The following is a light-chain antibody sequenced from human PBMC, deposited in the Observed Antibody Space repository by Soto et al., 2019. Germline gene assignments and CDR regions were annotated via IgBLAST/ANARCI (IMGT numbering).Light chain of an antibody. CDR1: QSVTSN. J-gene: IGKJ1*01. CDR2: GAS. CDR3: QQYNNWPPWT. V-gene: IGKV3-15*01. Sequence: EIVLTQSAGTLSLSAGERATLSCGASQSVTSNYLAWYQQKPGQAPRLLIYGASTRATGIPARFSGSGSGTEFTLTISSLQSEDFAVYYCQQYNNWPPWTFGQGTKVDIK.